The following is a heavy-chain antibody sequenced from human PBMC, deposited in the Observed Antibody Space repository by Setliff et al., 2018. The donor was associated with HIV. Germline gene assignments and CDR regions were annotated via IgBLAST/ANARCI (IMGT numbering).Heavy chain of an antibody. CDR1: GFTFSNYA. CDR3: ARDAKGGIDY. CDR2: MSYDGSNI. J-gene: IGHJ4*02. Sequence: GGSLRLSCAASGFTFSNYAMHWVRQAPGKGLECVSLMSYDGSNIYYADSVKGRFTISRDNSKNTPYLQMNSLRVEDTATYYCARDAKGGIDYWGQGTLVTVSS. V-gene: IGHV3-30*04. D-gene: IGHD3-16*01.